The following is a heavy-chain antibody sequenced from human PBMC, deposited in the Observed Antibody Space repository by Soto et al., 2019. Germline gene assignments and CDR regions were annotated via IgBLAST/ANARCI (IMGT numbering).Heavy chain of an antibody. V-gene: IGHV4-59*01. CDR2: IYYSGST. Sequence: SETLSLTCTVSGGSISSYYWSWIRQPPGKGLEWIGYIYYSGSTNYNPSLKSRVTISVDTSKNQFSLKLSSVTAADTAVYYCARERPYYYYGMDVRGQGTTVTVSS. CDR3: ARERPYYYYGMDV. J-gene: IGHJ6*02. CDR1: GGSISSYY.